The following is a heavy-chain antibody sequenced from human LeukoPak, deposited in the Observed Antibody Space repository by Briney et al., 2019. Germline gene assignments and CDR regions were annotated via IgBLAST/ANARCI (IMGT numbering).Heavy chain of an antibody. D-gene: IGHD5-18*01. CDR2: IWYDGSNK. V-gene: IGHV3-33*01. CDR1: GFTFSSYG. CDR3: ARSWIQSYYFDY. Sequence: GGSLRLSCAASGFTFSSYGMHWVRQAPGKGLEWVAVIWYDGSNKYYADSVKGRFTISSDNSKNTLYLQMNSLRAEDTAVYYCARSWIQSYYFDYWGQGTLVTVSS. J-gene: IGHJ4*02.